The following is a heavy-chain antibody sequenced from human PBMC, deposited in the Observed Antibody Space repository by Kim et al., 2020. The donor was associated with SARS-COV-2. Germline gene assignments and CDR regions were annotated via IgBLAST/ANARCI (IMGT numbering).Heavy chain of an antibody. CDR2: IYYSGST. V-gene: IGHV4-59*08. Sequence: SQTLSLTCTVSGGSISSYYWSWIRQPPGKGLEWIGYIYYSGSTNYNPSLKSRVTISVDTSKNQFSLKLSSVTAADTAVYYCASTVILTGYYPHAFDIWGQGTMVTVSS. CDR1: GGSISSYY. J-gene: IGHJ3*02. CDR3: ASTVILTGYYPHAFDI. D-gene: IGHD3-9*01.